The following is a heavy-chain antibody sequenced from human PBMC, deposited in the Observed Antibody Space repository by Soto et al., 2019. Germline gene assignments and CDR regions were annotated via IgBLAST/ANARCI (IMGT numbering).Heavy chain of an antibody. Sequence: GGSLRLSCAASGFTFSSYAMSWVRQAPGKGLEWVSAISGSGGSTYYADSVKGRFTISRDNSKNTLYLQMNSLRAEDTAVYYCAKDHGDPRGYYYYYMDVWGRGTTVTVSS. V-gene: IGHV3-23*01. J-gene: IGHJ6*03. CDR1: GFTFSSYA. CDR2: ISGSGGST. D-gene: IGHD4-17*01. CDR3: AKDHGDPRGYYYYYMDV.